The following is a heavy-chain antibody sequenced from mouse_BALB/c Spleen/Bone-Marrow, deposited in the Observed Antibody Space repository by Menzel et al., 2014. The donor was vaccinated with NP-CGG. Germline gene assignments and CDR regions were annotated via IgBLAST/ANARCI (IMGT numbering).Heavy chain of an antibody. D-gene: IGHD4-1*01. V-gene: IGHV5-12*02. J-gene: IGHJ4*01. Sequence: EVKLVESGGGLVQPGGSLKLSCATSGFTFSDYYMYWVRQTPEKRLEWVAYITKGGGSTYYPDIVKDRFTISRDNAKNTLYLQMSRLKSEDTAMYYCARQLAYAMDYWGQGTSVTVSS. CDR2: ITKGGGST. CDR3: ARQLAYAMDY. CDR1: GFTFSDYY.